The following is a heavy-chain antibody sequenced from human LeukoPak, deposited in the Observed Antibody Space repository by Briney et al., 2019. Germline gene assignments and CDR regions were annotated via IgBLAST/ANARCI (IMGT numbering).Heavy chain of an antibody. Sequence: GASVKVSCKASGYTFTSHFMHWVRQAPGQGLEWMGIINPRGGSTSYTQKFQGRVTMTRDTSTSTVYMELSSLRSEDTAVYYCATGITMVRGVIMSTNWFDPWGQGTLVTVSS. D-gene: IGHD3-10*01. CDR3: ATGITMVRGVIMSTNWFDP. J-gene: IGHJ5*02. V-gene: IGHV1-46*01. CDR2: INPRGGST. CDR1: GYTFTSHF.